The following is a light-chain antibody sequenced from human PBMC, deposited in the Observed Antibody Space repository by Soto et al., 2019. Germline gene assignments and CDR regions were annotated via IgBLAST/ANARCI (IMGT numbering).Light chain of an antibody. J-gene: IGKJ1*01. CDR2: GAS. Sequence: EIVLTQSPGTLSLSPGQRGTLACRTSQSVSDNYLAWYQQKPGQAPRLLIYGASSRASGIPDRFSGSGSGTDSTLTISRLEPEDFAVYYCQQYGSSPWTFGQGTKVDIK. CDR1: QSVSDNY. V-gene: IGKV3-20*01. CDR3: QQYGSSPWT.